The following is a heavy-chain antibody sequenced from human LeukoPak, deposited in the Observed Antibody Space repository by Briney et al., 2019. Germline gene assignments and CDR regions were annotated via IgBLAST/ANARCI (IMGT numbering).Heavy chain of an antibody. V-gene: IGHV1-2*02. CDR2: INPNSGGT. Sequence: ASVKVACKVSGYTFTGYYMHWVRQAPGQGLEWMGWINPNSGGTNYAQKFQGRVTMTRDTSISTAYMELSRLRSDDTAVYYCARRGYDFQLYYFDYWGEGTLVTVSS. D-gene: IGHD3-3*01. CDR1: GYTFTGYY. J-gene: IGHJ4*02. CDR3: ARRGYDFQLYYFDY.